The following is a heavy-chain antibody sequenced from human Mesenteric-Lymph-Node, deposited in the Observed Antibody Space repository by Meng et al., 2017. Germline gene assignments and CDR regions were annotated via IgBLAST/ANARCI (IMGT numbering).Heavy chain of an antibody. V-gene: IGHV4-4*02. CDR3: AAGLDCGIGNCRRDY. CDR2: SYHSGST. Sequence: SETLSLTCAVSGDSISNNDWWSWVRQPPGKGLEWIGESYHSGSTNYNPSLESRVTISVDKSKNQFSLRLTSVTAADTAVYYCAAGLDCGIGNCRRDYWGQGTLVTVSS. CDR1: GDSISNNDW. J-gene: IGHJ4*02. D-gene: IGHD2-21*01.